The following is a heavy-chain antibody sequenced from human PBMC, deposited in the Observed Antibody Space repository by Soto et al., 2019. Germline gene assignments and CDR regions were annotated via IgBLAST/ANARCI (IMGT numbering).Heavy chain of an antibody. CDR1: GGSISSSSYY. Sequence: SETLSLTCTVSGGSISSSSYYWGWIRQPPGKGLEWIGSIYYSGSTYYNPSLKSRVTISVDTSKNQFSLKLSSVTAADTAVYYCARIEHSSSPAHYMDVWGKGTTVTVSS. D-gene: IGHD6-6*01. CDR2: IYYSGST. V-gene: IGHV4-39*01. J-gene: IGHJ6*03. CDR3: ARIEHSSSPAHYMDV.